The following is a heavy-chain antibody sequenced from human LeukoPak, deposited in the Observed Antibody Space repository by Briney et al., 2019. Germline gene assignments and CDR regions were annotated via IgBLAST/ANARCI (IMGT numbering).Heavy chain of an antibody. CDR3: ARVSGSGSYYPDY. V-gene: IGHV3-11*05. CDR2: ISPNSTYT. J-gene: IGHJ4*02. CDR1: GFTFNDYY. D-gene: IGHD3-10*01. Sequence: PGGSLRLSCAASGFTFNDYYMSWIRQAPGKGLEWVSCISPNSTYTNYADSVKGRFTISRDNAKNSLYLQMNSLRAEDKAVYYCARVSGSGSYYPDYWGQGTLVTVSS.